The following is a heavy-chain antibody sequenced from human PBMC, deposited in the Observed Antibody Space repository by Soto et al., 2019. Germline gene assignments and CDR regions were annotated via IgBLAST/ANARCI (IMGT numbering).Heavy chain of an antibody. V-gene: IGHV3-23*01. CDR1: GFTFSSYA. CDR2: ISGSGGST. D-gene: IGHD6-19*01. Sequence: GGSLRLSCAASGFTFSSYAMSWVRQAPGKGLEWVSAISGSGGSTYYADSVKGRFTISRDNSKNTLYLQMNSLRAEDTAVYYCAKEFRSSGWFVDAFDIWGQGTMVTVSS. J-gene: IGHJ3*02. CDR3: AKEFRSSGWFVDAFDI.